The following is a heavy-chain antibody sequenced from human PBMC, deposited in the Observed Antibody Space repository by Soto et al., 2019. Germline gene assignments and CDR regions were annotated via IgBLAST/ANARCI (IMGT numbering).Heavy chain of an antibody. Sequence: EVQLLESGGGLVQPGGSLRLSCAASRFPFNSYAMSWVRQAPGKGLEWVSAISGSGGATYYAGPVKGRFTHSRDNSKAQMELELSRLSLEHQPISQFEHDIVPGNPRDFHIWSQGKLVTVSS. CDR2: ISGSGGAT. CDR3: EHDIVPGNPRDFHI. J-gene: IGHJ3*02. V-gene: IGHV3-23*01. D-gene: IGHD3-16*02. CDR1: RFPFNSYA.